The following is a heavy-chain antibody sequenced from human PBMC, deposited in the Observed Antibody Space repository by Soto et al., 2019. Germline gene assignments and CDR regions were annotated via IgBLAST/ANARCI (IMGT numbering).Heavy chain of an antibody. CDR1: GFSLSTSAVG. CDR3: ARNKGARFLDRDQAFDY. CDR2: IYWDDSE. J-gene: IGHJ4*02. V-gene: IGHV2-5*02. Sequence: GSGPTLVNPTQTLTLTCTFSGFSLSTSAVGVGWIRQPPGKALEWLALIYWDDSERYSPSLKSRLTITKDTSKNQVVLTMTNLDPVDAATYYCARNKGARFLDRDQAFDYRGPGTLVTVSS. D-gene: IGHD3-3*01.